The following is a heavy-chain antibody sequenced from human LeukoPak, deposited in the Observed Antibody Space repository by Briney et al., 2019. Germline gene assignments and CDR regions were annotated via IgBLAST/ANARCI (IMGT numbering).Heavy chain of an antibody. CDR1: GFIFSSYS. CDR3: AREGYYGSGSPPSLYFDY. Sequence: GGSLRLSCVASGFIFSSYSMNWVRQAPGKGLQWVSHIRSSGDTMYYADSVRGRFTISRDNSRSTLYLQMNSLRPEDTAIYYCAREGYYGSGSPPSLYFDYWGQGTLVTVSS. V-gene: IGHV3-48*01. J-gene: IGHJ4*02. CDR2: IRSSGDTM. D-gene: IGHD3-10*01.